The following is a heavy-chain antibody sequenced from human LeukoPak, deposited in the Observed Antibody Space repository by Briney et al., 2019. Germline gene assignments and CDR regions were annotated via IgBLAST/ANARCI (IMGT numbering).Heavy chain of an antibody. J-gene: IGHJ4*02. CDR2: TYYSGST. Sequence: SETLSLTCTVSGGSISSYYWSWIRQPPGKGLEGIGYTYYSGSTDYNPSLKSRVTISVDTSKNQFSLKLSSVTAADTAVYYCAREQSYWNDGGGFDYWGQGTLVTVSS. CDR3: AREQSYWNDGGGFDY. V-gene: IGHV4-59*01. CDR1: GGSISSYY. D-gene: IGHD1-1*01.